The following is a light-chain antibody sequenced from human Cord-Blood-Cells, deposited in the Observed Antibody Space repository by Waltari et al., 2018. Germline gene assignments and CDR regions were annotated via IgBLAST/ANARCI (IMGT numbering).Light chain of an antibody. V-gene: IGLV2-14*01. CDR2: YAS. CDR3: SSYTSSSTVV. J-gene: IGLJ2*01. Sequence: QSALTQPASVSGSPGQSITISCTGTSSDVGGYTYVSWYQQHPGKAPKLLIYYASNRPSGVSNRFSGSKSGNTASLTISGLQAEDEADYYCSSYTSSSTVVFGGGTKLTVL. CDR1: SSDVGGYTY.